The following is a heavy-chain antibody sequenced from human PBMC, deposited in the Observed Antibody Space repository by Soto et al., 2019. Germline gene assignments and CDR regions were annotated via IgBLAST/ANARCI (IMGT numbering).Heavy chain of an antibody. Sequence: EVQLVESGGGLVQPGRSLRLSCTVAGFIFDDYAIHCVRQAPGKGLEWVSGISWNSGSIGYADSVKGRFTISRDNVKNSLYLQMNSLRPEDTALYYFANIRGSARSGAFDIWGQARMITVSS. J-gene: IGHJ3*02. CDR2: ISWNSGSI. D-gene: IGHD3-16*01. V-gene: IGHV3-9*01. CDR3: ANIRGSARSGAFDI. CDR1: GFIFDDYA.